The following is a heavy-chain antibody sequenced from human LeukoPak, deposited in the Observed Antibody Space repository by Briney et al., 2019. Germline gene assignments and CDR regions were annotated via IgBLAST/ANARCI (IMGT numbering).Heavy chain of an antibody. Sequence: PSETLSLTCSVSGGSIRPYWRSGIRRSPGMGLEWIGYITYEGRTNYNPSLRGRVTISLDTSKGEFSLNLRSVTAADTAVYSCARDFEGDRSRVLRFDVWGRGTVVTVSS. CDR2: ITYEGRT. CDR3: ARDFEGDRSRVLRFDV. D-gene: IGHD2-8*01. CDR1: GGSIRPYW. J-gene: IGHJ3*01. V-gene: IGHV4-59*01.